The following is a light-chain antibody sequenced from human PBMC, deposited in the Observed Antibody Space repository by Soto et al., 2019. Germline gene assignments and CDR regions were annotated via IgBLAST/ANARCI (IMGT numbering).Light chain of an antibody. CDR3: SSYTTRATRV. V-gene: IGLV2-14*01. CDR2: DVT. Sequence: QSALTQPASVSGSPGQSITISCTGTSSDVGGYNYVSWYQQHPGKVPKLIIYDVTDRPSGVSNRYSGSKSGNTASLTISGLQAEDEADYYCSSYTTRATRVFGGGTQLTVL. J-gene: IGLJ2*01. CDR1: SSDVGGYNY.